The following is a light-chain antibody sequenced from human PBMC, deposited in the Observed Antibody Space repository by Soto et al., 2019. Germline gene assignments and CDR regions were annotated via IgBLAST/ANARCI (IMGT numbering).Light chain of an antibody. CDR1: QSVSSSY. V-gene: IGKV3-20*01. CDR3: QQYGSSPIT. J-gene: IGKJ5*01. CDR2: GAS. Sequence: EIVLTQSPGTLSLSPGERATLSCRASQSVSSSYLAGYQQKPGQAPRLLIYGASSRATGIPDRFSGSGSGTDFTLTISRLEPEDFAVYYCQQYGSSPITFGQGTDWRL.